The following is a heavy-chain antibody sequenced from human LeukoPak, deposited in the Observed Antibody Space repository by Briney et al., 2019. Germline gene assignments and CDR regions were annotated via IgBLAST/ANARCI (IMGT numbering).Heavy chain of an antibody. Sequence: GGSLRLSCAASGFTFSDYYMSWIRQATGKGLEWVSYISSSGSTIYYADSVKGRFTISRNNAKNSLYLQMNSLRAEDTAVYYCARDANGDYGYWFDPWGQGTLVTVSS. CDR3: ARDANGDYGYWFDP. D-gene: IGHD4-17*01. J-gene: IGHJ5*02. CDR1: GFTFSDYY. V-gene: IGHV3-11*04. CDR2: ISSSGSTI.